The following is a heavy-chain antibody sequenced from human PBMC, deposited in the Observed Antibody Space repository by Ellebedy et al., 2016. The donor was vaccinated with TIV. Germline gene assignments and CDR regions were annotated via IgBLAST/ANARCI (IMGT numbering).Heavy chain of an antibody. V-gene: IGHV3-30-3*01. Sequence: GESLKISXAASGFIFRSYAMHWVRQAPGKGLEWVAVISYDGSNKYYADSVKGRFTISRDNSKNTLYLQMNSLRAEDTAVYYCARGWFGDSYGMDVWGQGTTVTVSS. CDR3: ARGWFGDSYGMDV. D-gene: IGHD3-10*01. J-gene: IGHJ6*02. CDR2: ISYDGSNK. CDR1: GFIFRSYA.